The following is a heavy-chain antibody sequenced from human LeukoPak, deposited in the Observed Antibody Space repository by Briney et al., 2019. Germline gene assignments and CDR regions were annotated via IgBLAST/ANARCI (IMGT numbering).Heavy chain of an antibody. CDR2: INSDGSST. CDR1: GFTFSSYW. J-gene: IGHJ6*04. Sequence: PGGSLRLPCAASGFTFSSYWMHWVRQAPGKGLVWVSRINSDGSSTSYADSVKGRFTISRDNAKNTLYLQMNSLRAEDTAVYYCARDYIVVVPAAIEGGPGSRRGRYYYYYGMDVWGKGTTVTVSS. V-gene: IGHV3-74*01. CDR3: ARDYIVVVPAAIEGGPGSRRGRYYYYYGMDV. D-gene: IGHD2-2*01.